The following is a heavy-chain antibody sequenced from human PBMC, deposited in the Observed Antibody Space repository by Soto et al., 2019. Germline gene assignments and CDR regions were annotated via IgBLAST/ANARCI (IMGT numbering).Heavy chain of an antibody. V-gene: IGHV2-5*02. CDR3: AHRPRGYYYGSGSYFDY. CDR2: IYWDDDK. J-gene: IGHJ4*02. CDR1: GFSLSTSGVG. Sequence: QISLKESGPTLVKPTQTLTLTCTFSGFSLSTSGVGVGWIRQPPGKALEWLALIYWDDDKRYSPSLKSRLTITKDTSKNQVVLTMTNMDSVDTATYYCAHRPRGYYYGSGSYFDYWGQGTLVTVSS. D-gene: IGHD3-10*01.